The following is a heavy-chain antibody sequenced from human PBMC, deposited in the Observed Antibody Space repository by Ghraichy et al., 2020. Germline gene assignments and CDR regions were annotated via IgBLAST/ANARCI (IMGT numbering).Heavy chain of an antibody. CDR1: GYSISSGYY. V-gene: IGHV4-38-2*02. Sequence: SETLSLTCTVSGYSISSGYYWGWIRQPPGKGLEWIGSIYHSGSTYYNPSLKSRVTISVDTSKNQFSLKLSSVTAADTAVYYCATRGSYYGSGSYYNTIVPSLYYYYGMDVWGQGTTVTVSS. CDR3: ATRGSYYGSGSYYNTIVPSLYYYYGMDV. D-gene: IGHD3-10*01. CDR2: IYHSGST. J-gene: IGHJ6*02.